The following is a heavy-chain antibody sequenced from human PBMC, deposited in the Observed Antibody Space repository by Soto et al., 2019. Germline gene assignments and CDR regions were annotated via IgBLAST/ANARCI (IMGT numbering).Heavy chain of an antibody. CDR1: GGSISSSSYY. D-gene: IGHD2-2*01. CDR2: ISYSGST. CDR3: ARLHGYCISTSCYGYYGMDV. J-gene: IGHJ6*02. V-gene: IGHV4-39*01. Sequence: PSETLSLTCTVSGGSISSSSYYWGWIRQPPGEGLEWIGSISYSGSTYYNPSLKSRVTMSVDTSKNQFSLKLSSVTAADTAVYYCARLHGYCISTSCYGYYGMDVWGQGTTVTVSS.